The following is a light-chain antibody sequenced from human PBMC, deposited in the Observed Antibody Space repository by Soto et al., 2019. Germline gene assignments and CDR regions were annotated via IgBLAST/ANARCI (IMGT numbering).Light chain of an antibody. J-gene: IGKJ5*01. Sequence: DIVMTQSPDSLAVSLGERATINCRSSQSLVHKTNYKNYLAWYQQKPGQPPKVLIYWATTRESGVPDRFSGSGSGTDFTLTISRLEPEDFAVYYCQQYGSSPPLFGQGTRLEIK. V-gene: IGKV4-1*01. CDR1: QSLVHKTNYKNY. CDR2: WAT. CDR3: QQYGSSPPL.